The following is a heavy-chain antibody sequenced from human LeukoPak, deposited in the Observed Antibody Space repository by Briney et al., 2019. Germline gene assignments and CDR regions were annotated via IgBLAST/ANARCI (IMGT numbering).Heavy chain of an antibody. CDR3: ARGQKYRNGYTVTELGSGYFAY. CDR1: RGSTSTYY. CDR2: IYPSGNT. J-gene: IGHJ4*02. V-gene: IGHV4-4*07. D-gene: IGHD5-18*01. Sequence: SETLSLTCTVSRGSTSTYYWSWIRQPAGKGLEWIGRIYPSGNTNFNPSLMSRVTMSIDTSKNQFSLTLSSVTTADAAVYYCARGQKYRNGYTVTELGSGYFAYWGQGTLVTVSS.